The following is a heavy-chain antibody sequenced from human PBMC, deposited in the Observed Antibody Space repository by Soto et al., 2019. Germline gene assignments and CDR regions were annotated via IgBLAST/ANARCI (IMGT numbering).Heavy chain of an antibody. J-gene: IGHJ5*02. V-gene: IGHV3-21*01. D-gene: IGHD3-10*01. CDR3: ARGSSDYLGSGNSWFAP. Sequence: SVKGRFTISRDNAKNSLFLQMNSLRAEDTALYYCARGSSDYLGSGNSWFAPWGQGNLVTVSS.